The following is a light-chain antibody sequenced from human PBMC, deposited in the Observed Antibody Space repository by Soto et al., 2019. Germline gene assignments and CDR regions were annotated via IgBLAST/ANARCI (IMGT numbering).Light chain of an antibody. CDR1: NIGSKT. J-gene: IGLJ1*01. Sequence: SYELTQPPSVSVTPGQTATITCRGNNIGSKTVHWYQQNPGQAPVLVVFDDSDRLSGIPERFSGSNSGNTATLTISRVEAGDEADYYCQVWDNSPDHRYVFGTGTQVTVL. V-gene: IGLV3-21*02. CDR3: QVWDNSPDHRYV. CDR2: DDS.